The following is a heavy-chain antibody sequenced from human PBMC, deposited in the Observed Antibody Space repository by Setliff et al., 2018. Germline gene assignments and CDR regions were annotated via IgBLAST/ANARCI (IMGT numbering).Heavy chain of an antibody. CDR3: ARRGYGGYIYGSFDS. V-gene: IGHV5-51*01. Sequence: GESLKISCKASGYRFTSQWIAWVRQTPGRGLEWMGIIYPADSDTTYSPSFQGQVTISVDKSLSTAYLQRSSLKASDSGKYYCARRGYGGYIYGSFDSWGQGTLVTVSS. CDR1: GYRFTSQW. CDR2: IYPADSDT. D-gene: IGHD5-18*01. J-gene: IGHJ5*01.